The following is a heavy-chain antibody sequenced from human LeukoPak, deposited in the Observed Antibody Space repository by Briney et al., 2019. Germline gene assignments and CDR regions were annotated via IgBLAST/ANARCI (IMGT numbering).Heavy chain of an antibody. CDR1: GFTFSSYE. CDR3: ARVQYSSSWYSLPWFDP. Sequence: PGGSLRLSCAASGFTFSSYEMNWVRQAPRKGLEWVSYISSSGSTIYYADSVKGRFTISRDNAKNSLYLQMNSLRAEDTAVYYCARVQYSSSWYSLPWFDPWGQGTLVTVSS. D-gene: IGHD6-13*01. J-gene: IGHJ5*02. V-gene: IGHV3-48*03. CDR2: ISSSGSTI.